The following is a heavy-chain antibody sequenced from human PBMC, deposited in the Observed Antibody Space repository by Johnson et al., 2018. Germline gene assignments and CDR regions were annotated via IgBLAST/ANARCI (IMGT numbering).Heavy chain of an antibody. Sequence: VQLVQSGGGVVQPGRSLRLSCTASGFTFSNYAMSWVRQAPGKGLEWVSTISGGASSTSFPDSVRGRFTISRDNSQNTVYLHIHSLGAEDTAVYYCARDAGIGIFFGELLNFQHWGQGTLVTVSS. V-gene: IGHV3-23*04. CDR1: GFTFSNYA. D-gene: IGHD3-10*01. J-gene: IGHJ1*01. CDR2: ISGGASST. CDR3: ARDAGIGIFFGELLNFQH.